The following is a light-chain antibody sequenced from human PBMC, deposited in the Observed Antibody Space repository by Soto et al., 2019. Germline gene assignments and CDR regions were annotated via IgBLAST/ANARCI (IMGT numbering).Light chain of an antibody. Sequence: SALTQPASVSGSPGQSITISCTGTSSDVGSYNLVSWYQQHPGKAPKLMISEVTKRPSGVSHRFSGSKSGNTASLTISGLQAEDESDYYCCSYAGSNTWVFGGGTKVTVL. V-gene: IGLV2-23*02. J-gene: IGLJ3*02. CDR2: EVT. CDR3: CSYAGSNTWV. CDR1: SSDVGSYNL.